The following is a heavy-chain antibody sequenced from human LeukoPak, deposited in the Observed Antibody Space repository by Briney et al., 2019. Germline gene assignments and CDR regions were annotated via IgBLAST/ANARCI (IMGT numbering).Heavy chain of an antibody. V-gene: IGHV4-61*05. CDR2: IYYSGST. CDR3: ARVGSGSYYPYYYYYMDV. D-gene: IGHD3-10*01. Sequence: SGTLSLTCTVSGGSISNSSYYWGWIRQPPGKGLEWIGYIYYSGSTNYNPSLKSRVTISVDTSKNQFSLKLSSVTAADTAVYYCARVGSGSYYPYYYYYMDVWGKGTTVTISS. J-gene: IGHJ6*03. CDR1: GGSISNSSYY.